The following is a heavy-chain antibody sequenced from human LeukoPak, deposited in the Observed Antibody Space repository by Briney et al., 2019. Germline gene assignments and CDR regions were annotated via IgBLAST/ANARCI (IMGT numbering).Heavy chain of an antibody. CDR3: ARADYDSGSYRFDY. CDR2: IIPNSGVT. J-gene: IGHJ4*01. V-gene: IGHV1-2*02. CDR1: GYTFTGYY. D-gene: IGHD3-10*01. Sequence: GASVKVSCKASGYTFTGYYIHWVRQAPGQGLEWMGWIIPNSGVTNYAQKFQGRVTMTRDTSINTAYMELSRLRSDDTAVYYCARADYDSGSYRFDYWGHGTLVTVSS.